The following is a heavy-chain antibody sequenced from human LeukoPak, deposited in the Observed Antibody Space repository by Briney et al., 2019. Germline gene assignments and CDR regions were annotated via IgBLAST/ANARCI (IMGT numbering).Heavy chain of an antibody. CDR2: IYYSGST. D-gene: IGHD2-2*01. Sequence: SETLSLTCTVSGGSISSYYWSWIRQPPGKGLEWIGYIYYSGSTNYNPSLKSRDTISVDTSKNQFSLKLSSVTAADTAVYYCARGNYGYQLLGVWGQGTLVTVSS. J-gene: IGHJ4*02. CDR3: ARGNYGYQLLGV. V-gene: IGHV4-59*01. CDR1: GGSISSYY.